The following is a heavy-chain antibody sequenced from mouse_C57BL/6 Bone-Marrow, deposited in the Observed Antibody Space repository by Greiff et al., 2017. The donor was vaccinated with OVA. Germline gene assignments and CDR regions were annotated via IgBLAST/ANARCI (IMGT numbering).Heavy chain of an antibody. D-gene: IGHD2-2*01. J-gene: IGHJ4*01. CDR3: ARVVTRGYYYAMDY. CDR1: GFNIKNTY. CDR2: IDPANGNT. V-gene: IGHV14-3*01. Sequence: EVQVVESVAELVRPGASVKLSCTASGFNIKNTYMHWVKQRPEQGLEWIGRIDPANGNTKYAPKFQGKATITADTSSNTAYLQLSSLTSEDTAIYYCARVVTRGYYYAMDYWGQGTSVTVSS.